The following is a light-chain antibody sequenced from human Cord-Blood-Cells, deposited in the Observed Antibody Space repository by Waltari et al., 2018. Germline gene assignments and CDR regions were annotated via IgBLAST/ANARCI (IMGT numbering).Light chain of an antibody. V-gene: IGLV3-25*03. Sequence: SYELTQPPSVSVSPGQTARITSSGDASPKKYAYLYQQKPGQAPVLVIYKDSERPSGIPERFSGSSSGTTVTLTISGVQAEDEADYYCQSADSSGIPVVFGGGTKLTVL. CDR1: ASPKKY. CDR2: KDS. CDR3: QSADSSGIPVV. J-gene: IGLJ2*01.